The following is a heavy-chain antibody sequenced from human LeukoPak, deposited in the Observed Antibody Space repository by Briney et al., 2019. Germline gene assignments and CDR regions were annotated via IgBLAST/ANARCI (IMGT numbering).Heavy chain of an antibody. CDR3: ARVYYYDSSGYSYPPSYWYFDL. CDR1: GDSISSYY. J-gene: IGHJ2*01. Sequence: PSETLSLTCTVSGDSISSYYWSWIRQPAGKGLEWIGRIYSSGSTNYNPSLKSRVTMSLDTSKNQFSLNLSSVTAADTAVYYCARVYYYDSSGYSYPPSYWYFDLWGRGTLVTVSS. CDR2: IYSSGST. V-gene: IGHV4-4*07. D-gene: IGHD3-22*01.